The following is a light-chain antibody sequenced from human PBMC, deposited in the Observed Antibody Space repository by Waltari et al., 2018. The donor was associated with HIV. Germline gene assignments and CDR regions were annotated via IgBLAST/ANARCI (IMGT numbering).Light chain of an antibody. CDR3: SSCVGVNSRV. CDR1: SSDVGGYSY. CDR2: EVN. Sequence: SALAQPPSASGSPGQSVTISCTGTSSDVGGYSYVSWYQQHPGKAPKLIISEVNKRPSGVPVRFSDSQSGNTASRTFSGLQVEEVAEYNCSSCVGVNSRVFGGRAKRTVL. J-gene: IGLJ3*02. V-gene: IGLV2-8*01.